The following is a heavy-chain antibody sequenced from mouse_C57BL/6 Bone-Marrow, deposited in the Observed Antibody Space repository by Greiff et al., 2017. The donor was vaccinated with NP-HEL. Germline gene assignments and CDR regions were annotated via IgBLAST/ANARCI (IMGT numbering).Heavy chain of an antibody. Sequence: EVQLVESGGGLVKPGGSLKLSCAASGFTFSDYGMHWVRQAPEQGLEWVAYISSGSSTIYYADTVKGRFTISRDNAKNTLFLQMTSLRSEDTAMYYCARTTMVTTFDYWGQGTTLTVSS. CDR3: ARTTMVTTFDY. J-gene: IGHJ2*01. D-gene: IGHD2-2*01. CDR2: ISSGSSTI. CDR1: GFTFSDYG. V-gene: IGHV5-17*01.